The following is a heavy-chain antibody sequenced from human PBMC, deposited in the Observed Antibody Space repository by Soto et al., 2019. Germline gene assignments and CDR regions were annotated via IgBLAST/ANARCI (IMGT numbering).Heavy chain of an antibody. D-gene: IGHD1-26*01. CDR3: ARRYGSAIDY. V-gene: IGHV4-61*08. CDR2: IYYSGTT. J-gene: IGHJ4*02. CDR1: GGSISSGGYS. Sequence: ETLSLTCAVSGGSISSGGYSWSWIRQPPGKGLEWIGYIYYSGTTNYNPSLKSRVTISVDTSKNQFSLKLSSVTAADTAVYYCARRYGSAIDYWGQGTLVTV.